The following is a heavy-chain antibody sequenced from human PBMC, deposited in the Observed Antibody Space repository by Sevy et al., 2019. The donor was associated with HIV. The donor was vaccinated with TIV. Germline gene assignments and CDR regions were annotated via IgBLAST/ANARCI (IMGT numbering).Heavy chain of an antibody. CDR1: GFTFSDAA. Sequence: GGYLRLYCAGSGFTFSDAAIHWVRQASGKGLEWLGRIRGKANNYATAYAASVKDRFSISRNDLKDTAYLQMNSLRTEDAAMYYCSIYYDIRAFDSWGQGTQVTVSS. CDR2: IRGKANNYAT. J-gene: IGHJ4*02. V-gene: IGHV3-73*01. CDR3: SIYYDIRAFDS. D-gene: IGHD3-22*01.